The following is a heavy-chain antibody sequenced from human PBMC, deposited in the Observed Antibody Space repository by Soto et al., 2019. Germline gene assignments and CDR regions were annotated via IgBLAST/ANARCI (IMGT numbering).Heavy chain of an antibody. CDR1: GGTFSSYA. Sequence: QVQLVQSGAEVKKPGSSVKVSCKASGGTFSSYAISWVRQAPGQGLEWMGGIIPIFGTANYAQKFQGRVTITAEAATSTAYRARSSLRSEDRAVYYCASSVRSYSYDGRDVWGKGPTVPASS. J-gene: IGHJ6*04. CDR2: IIPIFGTA. V-gene: IGHV1-69*01. CDR3: ASSVRSYSYDGRDV.